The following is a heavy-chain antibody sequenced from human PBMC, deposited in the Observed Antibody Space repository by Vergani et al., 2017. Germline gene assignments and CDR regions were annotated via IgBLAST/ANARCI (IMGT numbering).Heavy chain of an antibody. V-gene: IGHV3-23*01. CDR3: ARDPSEMWYFDY. J-gene: IGHJ4*02. D-gene: IGHD5-24*01. Sequence: EVQLLESGGGLVQPGGSLRLSCAASGFTFSSYAMSWVRQAPGKGLEWVSAISGSGGSTYYADSVKGRFTISRDNSKNTLYLQMNSLRAEDTAVYYCARDPSEMWYFDYWGQGTLVTVSS. CDR2: ISGSGGST. CDR1: GFTFSSYA.